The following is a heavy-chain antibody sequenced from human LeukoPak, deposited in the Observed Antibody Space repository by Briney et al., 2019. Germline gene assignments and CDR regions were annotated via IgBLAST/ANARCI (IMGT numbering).Heavy chain of an antibody. CDR1: GYTFTGYY. V-gene: IGHV1-2*02. J-gene: IGHJ6*02. CDR2: INPNSGGT. CDR3: ARDRGGHGDHVLIYCDGMDV. Sequence: ASVKVSCKASGYTFTGYYMHWVRQAPGQGLEWMGWINPNSGGTNYAQKFQGRVTMTRDTSISTAYMELSRLRSDDTAVYYCARDRGGHGDHVLIYCDGMDVWGQGTTVTVSS. D-gene: IGHD4-17*01.